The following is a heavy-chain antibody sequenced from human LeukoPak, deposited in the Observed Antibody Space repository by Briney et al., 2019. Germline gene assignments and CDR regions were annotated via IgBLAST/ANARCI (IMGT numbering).Heavy chain of an antibody. D-gene: IGHD2-8*01. CDR3: AKGTLGYCTNGVCYPFDY. CDR1: GFTFSSYA. CDR2: ISGSGGST. V-gene: IGHV3-23*01. Sequence: GGSLRLSCAASGFTFSSYAMSWVRQAPGKGLEWVSVISGSGGSTYYADSVKGRFTISRDSSKNTLYLQMNSLRAEDTAVYYCAKGTLGYCTNGVCYPFDYWGQGTLVTVSS. J-gene: IGHJ4*02.